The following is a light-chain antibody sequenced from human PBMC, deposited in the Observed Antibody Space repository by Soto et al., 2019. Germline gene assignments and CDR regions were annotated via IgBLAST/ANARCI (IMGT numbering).Light chain of an antibody. CDR3: QLYESSPLT. CDR1: QSVSSAL. CDR2: RAS. V-gene: IGKV3-20*01. J-gene: IGKJ4*01. Sequence: EIVLTQSPDTLSLSPGERATLSCRASQSVSSALLAWYQQKPGQAPRLLIYRASTRATGIPDRFTGSGSGTDFTLTISRLELEDFAVYYCQLYESSPLTFGGGTKVEIK.